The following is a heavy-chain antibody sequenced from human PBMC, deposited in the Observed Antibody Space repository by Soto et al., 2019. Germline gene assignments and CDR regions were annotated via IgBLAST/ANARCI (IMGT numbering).Heavy chain of an antibody. J-gene: IGHJ6*02. CDR1: GGTFSSYA. CDR2: IIPIFGTA. CDR3: ARGGASPGGMDV. V-gene: IGHV1-69*01. D-gene: IGHD3-10*01. Sequence: QVQLVQSGAEVKKPGSSVKVSCKASGGTFSSYAISWVRQAPGQGLEWMGGIIPIFGTANYAQKFQGRVTITGDETTSTAYMERSSLRAEGTAVYYCARGGASPGGMDVWGQGTTVTVSS.